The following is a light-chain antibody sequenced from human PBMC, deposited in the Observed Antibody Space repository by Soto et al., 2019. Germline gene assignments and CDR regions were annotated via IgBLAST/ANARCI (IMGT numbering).Light chain of an antibody. CDR2: GAS. Sequence: EIVLTQSPATLSVSPGERATLSVMASQSVSSSLAWYQQKPGQAPRLLIYGASTRATGIPARFSGSGSGTEFTLTISSLQSEDFAVYYCQQYNNWPGTFGQGTKVDIK. CDR3: QQYNNWPGT. CDR1: QSVSSS. J-gene: IGKJ1*01. V-gene: IGKV3-15*01.